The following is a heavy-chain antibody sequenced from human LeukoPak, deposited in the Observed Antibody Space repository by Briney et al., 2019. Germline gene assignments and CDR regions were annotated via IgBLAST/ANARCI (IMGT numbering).Heavy chain of an antibody. Sequence: ASVKVSCKVSGYTLTELSMHWVRQAPGKGLGWVGGFDPEDGETIYAQKFQGRVTLTEDTSTDTAYMELSSLRSEDTAVYYCATVFIFRYQHWSNFDPWGRETLVTVSS. D-gene: IGHD2-2*01. CDR2: FDPEDGET. J-gene: IGHJ5*02. CDR3: ATVFIFRYQHWSNFDP. CDR1: GYTLTELS. V-gene: IGHV1-24*01.